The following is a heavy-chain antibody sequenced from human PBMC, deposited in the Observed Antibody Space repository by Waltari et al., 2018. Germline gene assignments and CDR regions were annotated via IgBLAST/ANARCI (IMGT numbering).Heavy chain of an antibody. CDR3: ASPLGAARDY. CDR2: ISSSSSTI. D-gene: IGHD6-6*01. Sequence: EVQLVESGGGLVRPGGSLRLSGAASGFTFSSYSMNGVRQAPGKGLEWVSYISSSSSTIYYADSVKGRFTISRDNAKNSLYLQMNSLRAEDTAVYYCASPLGAARDYWGQGTLVTVSS. V-gene: IGHV3-48*04. J-gene: IGHJ4*02. CDR1: GFTFSSYS.